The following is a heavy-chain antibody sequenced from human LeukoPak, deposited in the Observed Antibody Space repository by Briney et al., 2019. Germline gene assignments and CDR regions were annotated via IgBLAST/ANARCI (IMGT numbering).Heavy chain of an antibody. D-gene: IGHD3-10*01. CDR3: ARGGSGTGYGMDV. J-gene: IGHJ6*02. CDR2: IYHSGST. V-gene: IGHV4-30-2*01. Sequence: KPSQTLSLTCAVSGGSISSGGYSWSWIRQPPGKGLEWIGYIYHSGSTYYNPSLKSRVTISVDRSKNQFSLKLSSVTAADTAVYYCARGGSGTGYGMDVWGQGTTVTVSS. CDR1: GGSISSGGYS.